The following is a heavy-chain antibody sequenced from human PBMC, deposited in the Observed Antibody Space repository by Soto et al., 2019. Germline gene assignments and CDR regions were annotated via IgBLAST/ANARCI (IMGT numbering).Heavy chain of an antibody. CDR2: IYYSGSA. Sequence: QLQLQESGPGLVKPSEALSLTCSVSGGSISSSSYYWGWIRQPPGKGLEWIGSIYYSGSAYYNPSLKTRITIPIAKSTNQSPLKLSSLTAAATAVYYCARLEGLATISYYFDFWGQGTLVTVSS. J-gene: IGHJ4*02. CDR1: GGSISSSSYY. D-gene: IGHD3-3*01. V-gene: IGHV4-39*01. CDR3: ARLEGLATISYYFDF.